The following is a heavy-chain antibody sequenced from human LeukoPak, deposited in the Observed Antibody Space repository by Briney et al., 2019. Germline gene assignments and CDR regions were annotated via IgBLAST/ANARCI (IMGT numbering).Heavy chain of an antibody. CDR2: IYYSGTT. V-gene: IGHV4-59*01. J-gene: IGHJ5*02. CDR1: SGSISSYY. CDR3: ARARLTMVRGVIKGDWFDP. Sequence: SETLSLTCTVSSGSISSYYWSWIRQPPGKGLEWIGYIYYSGTTNYNPSLKSRVIISVDTSKNQFSLQLSPVIAADTAVYYCARARLTMVRGVIKGDWFDPWGQGTLVTVSS. D-gene: IGHD3-10*01.